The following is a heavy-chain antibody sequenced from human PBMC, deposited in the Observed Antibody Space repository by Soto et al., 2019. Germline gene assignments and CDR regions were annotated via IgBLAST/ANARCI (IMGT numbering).Heavy chain of an antibody. CDR3: ARDHCSGGSCYSGPPSGGMDV. J-gene: IGHJ6*02. CDR2: ISSSSSYI. CDR1: GFTFSSYS. V-gene: IGHV3-21*01. D-gene: IGHD2-15*01. Sequence: EVQLVESGGGLVKPGGSLRLSCAASGFTFSSYSMNWVRQAPGKGLEWVSSISSSSSYIYYADSVKGRFTISRDNAKNSLYLQMNSLRAEDTAVYYCARDHCSGGSCYSGPPSGGMDVWGQGTTVTVSS.